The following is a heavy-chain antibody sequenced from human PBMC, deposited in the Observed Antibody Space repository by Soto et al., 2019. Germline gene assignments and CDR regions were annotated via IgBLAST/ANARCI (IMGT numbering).Heavy chain of an antibody. Sequence: QVQLVESGGGVVQPGRSLRLSCAASGFTFSSYGMHWVRQAPGKGLEWVAVISYDGSNKYYADSVKGRFTISRDNSKNTLYLQMNSLRAEDTAVYYCAKRGGSSSSGYYFDYWGQGTLVTVSS. V-gene: IGHV3-30*18. J-gene: IGHJ4*02. CDR1: GFTFSSYG. CDR3: AKRGGSSSSGYYFDY. CDR2: ISYDGSNK. D-gene: IGHD6-6*01.